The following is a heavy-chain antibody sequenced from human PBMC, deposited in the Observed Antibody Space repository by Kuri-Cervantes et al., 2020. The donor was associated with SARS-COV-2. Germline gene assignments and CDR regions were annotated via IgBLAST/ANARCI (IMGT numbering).Heavy chain of an antibody. J-gene: IGHJ6*03. CDR2: ISSSSSYI. V-gene: IGHV3-21*01. CDR3: ARGETSSSEYYYYYMDV. D-gene: IGHD6-6*01. CDR1: GFTFSSYS. Sequence: GGSLRLSCAASGFTFSSYSMNWVRQAPGKGLEWVSSISSSSSYIYYADSVKGRFTISRDNAKNSLYLQMNSLRAEDTAVYYCARGETSSSEYYYYYMDVWGKGTTVTVSS.